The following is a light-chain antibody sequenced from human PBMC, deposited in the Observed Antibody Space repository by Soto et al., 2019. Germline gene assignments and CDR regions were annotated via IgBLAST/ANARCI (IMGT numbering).Light chain of an antibody. J-gene: IGLJ2*01. CDR1: SRDVGSYNL. V-gene: IGLV2-23*01. Sequence: QSALTQPASVSGSPGQSITISCTGTSRDVGSYNLVSWYQQHPGKAPKLMIYEGSKRPSGVSNRFSGSKSGNTASLTISGLQAEDEADYYCCSYAGSSTSVVFGGGTTLTVL. CDR3: CSYAGSSTSVV. CDR2: EGS.